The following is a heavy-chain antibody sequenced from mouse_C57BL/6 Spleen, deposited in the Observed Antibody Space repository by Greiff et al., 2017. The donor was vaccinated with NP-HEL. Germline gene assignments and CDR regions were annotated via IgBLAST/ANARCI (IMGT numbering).Heavy chain of an antibody. CDR3: AREATTVVGDYFDY. V-gene: IGHV1-53*01. J-gene: IGHJ2*01. D-gene: IGHD1-1*01. CDR1: GYTFTSYW. CDR2: INPSNGGT. Sequence: VQLQQPGTELVKPGASVKLSCKASGYTFTSYWMHWVKQRPGQGLEWIGNINPSNGGTNYNEKFKSKATLTVDKSSSTAYMQLSSLTSEDAAVYYCAREATTVVGDYFDYWGQGTTLTVSS.